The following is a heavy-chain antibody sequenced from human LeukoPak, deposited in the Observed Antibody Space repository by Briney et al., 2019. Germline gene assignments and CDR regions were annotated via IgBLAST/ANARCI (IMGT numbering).Heavy chain of an antibody. D-gene: IGHD6-19*01. Sequence: GGSLRLSCAASGFTFSSYAMHWVRQAPGKGLEWVAVISYDGSNKYYADSVKGRFTISRDNSENTVYLQMNSLRADDTAVYYCAKTTAGYSSGRYPGWPVDYWGQGTLVTVSS. CDR2: ISYDGSNK. CDR3: AKTTAGYSSGRYPGWPVDY. V-gene: IGHV3-30*07. CDR1: GFTFSSYA. J-gene: IGHJ4*02.